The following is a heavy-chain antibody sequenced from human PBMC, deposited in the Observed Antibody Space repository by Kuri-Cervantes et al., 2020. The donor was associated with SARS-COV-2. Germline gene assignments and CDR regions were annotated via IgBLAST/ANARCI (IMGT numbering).Heavy chain of an antibody. CDR1: GASISNGSYY. V-gene: IGHV4-61*01. J-gene: IGHJ5*02. CDR3: ARELGLTTVNWFDP. Sequence: GSLRLSCTVSGASISNGSYYWSWIRQPPGKGLEWIGYIYYSGSTNYNPSLKSRVTISVDTSKNQFSLKLSSVTAADTAVYYCARELGLTTVNWFDPWGQGTLVTVSS. CDR2: IYYSGST. D-gene: IGHD4-17*01.